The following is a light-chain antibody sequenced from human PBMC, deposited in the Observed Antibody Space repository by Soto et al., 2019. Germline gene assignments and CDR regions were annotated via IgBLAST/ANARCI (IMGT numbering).Light chain of an antibody. V-gene: IGKV3-11*01. J-gene: IGKJ1*01. CDR3: QQSSNWPL. CDR2: DAS. Sequence: EIVLKQSPATLSLSPGERATLSCRASQSVSSYLAWYQQKPGQAPRLLIYDASNRATGIPARFSGSGSGTDFPRTISSLEPEDFAVYYCQQSSNWPLFGQGTKVEIK. CDR1: QSVSSY.